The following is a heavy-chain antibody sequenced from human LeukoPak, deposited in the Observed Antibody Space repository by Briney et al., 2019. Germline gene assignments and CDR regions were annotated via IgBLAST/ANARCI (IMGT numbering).Heavy chain of an antibody. V-gene: IGHV6-1*01. J-gene: IGHJ3*02. D-gene: IGHD2-8*02. CDR1: GDTVSSKRAA. Sequence: SQTLSLTCAISGDTVSSKRAAWNRIRQPPLRGLEWLGRTFYRSKWNNDYAVSVKGRITIKPDTSKNQFSLQLNSVTPEDTAVYYCANLRTGTSDVFDIWGQGTMVTVSS. CDR3: ANLRTGTSDVFDI. CDR2: TFYRSKWNN.